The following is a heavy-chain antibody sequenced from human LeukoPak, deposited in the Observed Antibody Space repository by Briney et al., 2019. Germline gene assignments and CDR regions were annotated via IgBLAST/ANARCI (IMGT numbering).Heavy chain of an antibody. CDR3: ARARSCSSTTCQAYYGMVV. Sequence: PGGSLRLSCAASGFTFSSYWMSWVRQAPGKGLEWVANIEQDGSETYYVDSVKGRFTISRVNAKNSLYLQMNTLRAEDTAVYYCARARSCSSTTCQAYYGMVVWGQGTTVTVSS. J-gene: IGHJ6*02. V-gene: IGHV3-7*01. CDR2: IEQDGSET. D-gene: IGHD2-2*01. CDR1: GFTFSSYW.